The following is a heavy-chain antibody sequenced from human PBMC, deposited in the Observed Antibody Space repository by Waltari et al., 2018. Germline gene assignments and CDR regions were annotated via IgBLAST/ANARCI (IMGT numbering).Heavy chain of an antibody. Sequence: VESGGGAVQSGRSLRLSCAASGFTFRTYGIHWVRQAPGKGLEWVAVISYVGSTKFYADSVKGRFTVSRDNSKDTLFLQMNSLRPEDTAVYYCASAHRGTPVDYWGQGTPVTVSS. CDR2: ISYVGSTK. J-gene: IGHJ4*02. CDR3: ASAHRGTPVDY. CDR1: GFTFRTYG. D-gene: IGHD2-15*01. V-gene: IGHV3-30*03.